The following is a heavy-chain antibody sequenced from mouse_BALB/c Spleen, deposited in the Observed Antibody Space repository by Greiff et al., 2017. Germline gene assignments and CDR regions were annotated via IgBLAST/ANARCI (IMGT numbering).Heavy chain of an antibody. Sequence: VQLQQSGTVLARPGASVKMSCKASGYSFTSYWMHWVKQRPGQGLEWIGAIYPGNSDTSYNQKFKGKAKLTAVTSASTAYMELSSLTNEDSAVYYCTRPYGNYPYAMDYWGQGTSVTVSS. J-gene: IGHJ4*01. CDR3: TRPYGNYPYAMDY. V-gene: IGHV1-5*01. D-gene: IGHD2-1*01. CDR1: GYSFTSYW. CDR2: IYPGNSDT.